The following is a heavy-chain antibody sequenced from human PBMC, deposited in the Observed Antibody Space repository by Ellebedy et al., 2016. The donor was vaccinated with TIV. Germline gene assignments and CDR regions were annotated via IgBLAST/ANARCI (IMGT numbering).Heavy chain of an antibody. CDR2: IKSKTDGGTT. CDR3: TTDIVTGYDFWSGYYKAYYYGMDV. D-gene: IGHD3-3*01. V-gene: IGHV3-15*01. J-gene: IGHJ6*02. CDR1: GFSFSNAW. Sequence: GESLKISXAASGFSFSNAWMSWVRQAPGKGLEWVGRIKSKTDGGTTDYAAPVKGRFTISRDDSKNTLYLQMNSLKTEDTAVYYCTTDIVTGYDFWSGYYKAYYYGMDVWGQGTTVTVSS.